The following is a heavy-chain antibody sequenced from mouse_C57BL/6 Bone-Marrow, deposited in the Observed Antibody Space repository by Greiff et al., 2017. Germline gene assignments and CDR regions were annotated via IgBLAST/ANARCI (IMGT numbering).Heavy chain of an antibody. J-gene: IGHJ4*01. CDR2: ISSGSSTL. CDR1: GFTFSDYG. CDR3: ASRDTGNYYAMDY. Sequence: EVNVVEPGGGLVKPGGSLKLSCAASGFTFSDYGMHWVRQAPEKGLEWVAYISSGSSTLYYADTVKGRFTISRDNAKNTLFLQMTSLRSEDTAMYYCASRDTGNYYAMDYWGQGTSVTVSS. V-gene: IGHV5-17*01. D-gene: IGHD4-1*01.